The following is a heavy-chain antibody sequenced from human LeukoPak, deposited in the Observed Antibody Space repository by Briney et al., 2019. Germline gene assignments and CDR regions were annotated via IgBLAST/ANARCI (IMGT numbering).Heavy chain of an antibody. V-gene: IGHV3-21*01. CDR1: GFTFSSYS. D-gene: IGHD3-16*01. CDR3: ARDESPPLMIGDDWG. J-gene: IGHJ4*02. Sequence: PGGSLRLSCAASGFTFSSYSMNWVRQAPGKGLEWVSSISSSSSYIYYADSVKGRFTISRDNSKNTLYLQMNSLRAEDTAVYYCARDESPPLMIGDDWGWGQGTLVTVSS. CDR2: ISSSSSYI.